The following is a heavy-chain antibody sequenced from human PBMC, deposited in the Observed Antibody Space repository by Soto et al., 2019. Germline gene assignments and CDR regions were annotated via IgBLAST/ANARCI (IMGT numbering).Heavy chain of an antibody. D-gene: IGHD6-19*01. Sequence: GGSLRLSCAASGFTFSTSWMHWVRQAAGKGLVWVSRINRDASTTNYADSVKGRFTISRDNAKNTLYLQMDSLTAEDTAVYYCARGPSGWFGYDYWGQGTLVTVSS. CDR3: ARGPSGWFGYDY. V-gene: IGHV3-74*01. J-gene: IGHJ4*02. CDR1: GFTFSTSW. CDR2: INRDASTT.